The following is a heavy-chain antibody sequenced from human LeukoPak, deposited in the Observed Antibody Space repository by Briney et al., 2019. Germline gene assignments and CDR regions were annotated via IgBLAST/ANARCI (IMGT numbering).Heavy chain of an antibody. CDR1: GGTFSSYA. D-gene: IGHD6-13*01. V-gene: IGHV1-46*01. CDR3: ARDLGGAAAAYYMDV. J-gene: IGHJ6*03. CDR2: INPSGGST. Sequence: ASVKVSCKASGGTFSSYAISWVRQAPGQGLEWMGIINPSGGSTSYAQKFQGRVTMTRDMSTSTVYMELSSLRSEDTAVYYCARDLGGAAAAYYMDVWGKGTTVTVSS.